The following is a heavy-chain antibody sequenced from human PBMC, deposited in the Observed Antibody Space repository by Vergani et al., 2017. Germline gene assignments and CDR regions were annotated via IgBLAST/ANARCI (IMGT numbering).Heavy chain of an antibody. V-gene: IGHV7-4-1*02. D-gene: IGHD3-16*02. CDR1: GYTFTSYA. CDR2: INTNPGNP. CDR3: ARDAGSSYDYVWWSYRYTRYFDY. Sequence: QVQLVQSGSELKKPGASVKVSCKASGYTFTSYAMNWVRQAPGQGLEWLGWINTNPGNPTYAQGFTGRFVFSLSTSVSTAYLQISRLKAEDTAVYYCARDAGSSYDYVWWSYRYTRYFDYWGQGTLVTVSS. J-gene: IGHJ4*02.